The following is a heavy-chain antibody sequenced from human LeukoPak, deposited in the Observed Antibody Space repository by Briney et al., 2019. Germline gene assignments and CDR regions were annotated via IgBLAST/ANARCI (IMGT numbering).Heavy chain of an antibody. CDR3: VRDNYGVDY. CDR2: INTSGGST. Sequence: GGSLRLSCAASGLTFSSYAMTWVRQAPGKGLEWVPGINTSGGSTYYADSVKGRFTISRDNSKNKLYLQMNSLRAEDTAVYYCVRDNYGVDYWGQGTLVTVSS. CDR1: GLTFSSYA. D-gene: IGHD3-10*01. J-gene: IGHJ4*02. V-gene: IGHV3-23*01.